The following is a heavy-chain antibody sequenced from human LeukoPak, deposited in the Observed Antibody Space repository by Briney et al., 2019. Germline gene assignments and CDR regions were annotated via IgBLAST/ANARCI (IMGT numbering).Heavy chain of an antibody. CDR3: ARGRGGQNHLYLYY. J-gene: IGHJ4*02. Sequence: PSQTLSLTCTVSGGSISSGSYYWSWIRQPAGKGLEWIGRIYTSGSTNYNPSLKSRVTISVDTSKNQFSLKLSSVTAADTAVYYCARGRGGQNHLYLYYWGQGTLVTVSS. V-gene: IGHV4-61*02. CDR2: IYTSGST. CDR1: GGSISSGSYY. D-gene: IGHD1-14*01.